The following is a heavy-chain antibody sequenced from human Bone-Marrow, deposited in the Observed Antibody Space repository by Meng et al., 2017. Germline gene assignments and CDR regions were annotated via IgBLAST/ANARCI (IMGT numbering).Heavy chain of an antibody. CDR1: GGSFTGYY. CDR2: INHSGST. V-gene: IGHV4-34*01. Sequence: QQWGVRLFKPSEPLSLTCAFYGGSFTGYYWSWSRQPPGKGLEWIGEINHSGSTNYNPSLKSRVTISVDTSKNQFSLKLSSVTAADTAVYYCAGISYYYGSGSYYKSYYFDYWGQGTLVTVSS. D-gene: IGHD3-10*01. J-gene: IGHJ4*02. CDR3: AGISYYYGSGSYYKSYYFDY.